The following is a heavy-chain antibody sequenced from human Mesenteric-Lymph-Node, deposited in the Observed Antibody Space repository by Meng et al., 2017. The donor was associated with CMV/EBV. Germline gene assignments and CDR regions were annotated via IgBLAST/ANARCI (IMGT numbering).Heavy chain of an antibody. CDR1: GFTLSHHA. CDR3: ARDYDTSGYYKD. Sequence: GESLKISCTASGFTLSHHAMHWVRQAPGKGLEWVAVLSYDGTMTYYADSVKGRFTISRDNSKNTLYVEMNSLGAEDTAVYYCARDYDTSGYYKDWGQGTLVTVSS. V-gene: IGHV3-30*04. J-gene: IGHJ4*02. CDR2: LSYDGTMT. D-gene: IGHD3-22*01.